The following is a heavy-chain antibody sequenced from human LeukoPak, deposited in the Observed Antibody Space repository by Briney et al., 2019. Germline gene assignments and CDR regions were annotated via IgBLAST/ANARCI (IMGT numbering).Heavy chain of an antibody. V-gene: IGHV1-69*05. CDR2: IIPIFGTA. J-gene: IGHJ4*02. D-gene: IGHD3-16*01. Sequence: GASVKVSCKASGGTFSSYAISWVRQAPGQGLEWMGGIIPIFGTANYAQKFQGRVTITTDESTSTAYMELSSLRSEDTAVYYCAGPGGMGDYALDYWGQGTLVTVSS. CDR1: GGTFSSYA. CDR3: AGPGGMGDYALDY.